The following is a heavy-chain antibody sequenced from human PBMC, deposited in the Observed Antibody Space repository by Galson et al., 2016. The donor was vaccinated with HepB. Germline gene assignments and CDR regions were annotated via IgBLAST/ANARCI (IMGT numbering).Heavy chain of an antibody. CDR3: AKASRRGMISKYYFDN. J-gene: IGHJ4*02. D-gene: IGHD3/OR15-3a*01. Sequence: SLRLSCAASGLMFSNYAMGWVRQAPGKGLEWVASMSGSGASIYYADSVKGHFTISRDNSKNTVYPQMNSLRAEDTAVYYCAKASRRGMISKYYFDNWGQGTLVTVSS. CDR1: GLMFSNYA. V-gene: IGHV3-23*01. CDR2: MSGSGASI.